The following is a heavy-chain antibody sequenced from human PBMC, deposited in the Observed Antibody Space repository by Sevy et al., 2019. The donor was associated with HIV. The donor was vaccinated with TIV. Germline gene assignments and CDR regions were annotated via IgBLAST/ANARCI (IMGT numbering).Heavy chain of an antibody. V-gene: IGHV3-49*04. CDR1: GFTFGDYC. J-gene: IGHJ4*02. Sequence: GVSLRLSCTASGFTFGDYCMSWVRQAPGKGLEWVAFLKSDVYGGTVDHAASVRGRFVISRDDSKTIAYLQMNGLKTEDTGVYYCTRWKAAQSIFDYWGQGALVTVSS. CDR3: TRWKAAQSIFDY. D-gene: IGHD6-13*01. CDR2: LKSDVYGGTV.